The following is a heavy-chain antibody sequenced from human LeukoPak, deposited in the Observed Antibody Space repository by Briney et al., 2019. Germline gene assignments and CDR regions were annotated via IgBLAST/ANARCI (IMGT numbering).Heavy chain of an antibody. D-gene: IGHD3-3*01. CDR2: IYYDGSNQ. J-gene: IGHJ4*02. V-gene: IGHV3-30*02. CDR1: GFTVSNTG. Sequence: GGSLRLSCAASGFTVSNTGIHWVRQAPGKGLEWVALIYYDGSNQFYADSVKGRFTISRDNSKNTLFLQMNSLRAEDTAVYYCAKSASRPEWLIRGPGDYFDYWGQGTLVTVSS. CDR3: AKSASRPEWLIRGPGDYFDY.